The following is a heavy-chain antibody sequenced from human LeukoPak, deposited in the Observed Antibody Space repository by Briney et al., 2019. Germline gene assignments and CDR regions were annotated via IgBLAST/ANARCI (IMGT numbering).Heavy chain of an antibody. CDR2: INHSGST. CDR1: GGSFSGYY. CDR3: GAYIAAAGSAVRPYYYYGMDV. Sequence: SETLSLTCAVYGGSFSGYYWSWIRQPPGKGLEWIGEINHSGSTNYNPSLKSRVTISVDTSKNQFSLKLSSVTAADTAVYYCGAYIAAAGSAVRPYYYYGMDVWGQGTTVTVSS. D-gene: IGHD6-13*01. V-gene: IGHV4-34*01. J-gene: IGHJ6*02.